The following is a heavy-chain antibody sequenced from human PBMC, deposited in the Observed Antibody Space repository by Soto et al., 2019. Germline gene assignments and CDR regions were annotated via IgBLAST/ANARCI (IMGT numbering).Heavy chain of an antibody. CDR3: AREGGYSFGFAFDF. J-gene: IGHJ4*02. D-gene: IGHD5-18*01. V-gene: IGHV3-30-3*01. Sequence: QVQLVESGGGVVQPGRSLRLSCAASGFTFSTFTMHWVRQAPGKGLEWVALISSDGSNKYYADSVKGRFTISRDNSKNTLYLQMNSLGPEDTAVYYCAREGGYSFGFAFDFWGQGTLVTVSS. CDR2: ISSDGSNK. CDR1: GFTFSTFT.